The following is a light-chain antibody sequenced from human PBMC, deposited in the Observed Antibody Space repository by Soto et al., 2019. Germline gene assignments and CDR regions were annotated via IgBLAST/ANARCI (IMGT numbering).Light chain of an antibody. CDR2: GAS. J-gene: IGKJ4*01. Sequence: EXXXTQSXGTXXLSPGERATLSCRASQSVSSXYLAWYQQKPGQAPRLLIYGASSRATGIPDRFSGSGSGTDFTLTISRLEPEDFAVYYCQHYGSLVLTFGGGTKVEIK. CDR1: QSVSSXY. CDR3: QHYGSLVLT. V-gene: IGKV3-20*01.